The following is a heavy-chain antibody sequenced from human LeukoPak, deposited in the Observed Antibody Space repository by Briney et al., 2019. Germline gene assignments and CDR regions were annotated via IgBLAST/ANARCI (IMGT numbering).Heavy chain of an antibody. D-gene: IGHD5-24*01. V-gene: IGHV3-33*08. CDR2: IWYDGSNK. J-gene: IGHJ4*02. Sequence: GGSLSLSCAASGVTFSSYAVHWVRQARGKGLEWVAVIWYDGSNKYYADSVKGRFTISRDNSKNTLYLQMNSLRAEDTAVYYCASLRRDGYKHYWGEETLVTV. CDR1: GVTFSSYA. CDR3: ASLRRDGYKHY.